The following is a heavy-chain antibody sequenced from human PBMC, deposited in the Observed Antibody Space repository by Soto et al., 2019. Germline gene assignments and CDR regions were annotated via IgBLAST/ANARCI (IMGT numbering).Heavy chain of an antibody. V-gene: IGHV4-31*03. CDR3: LRDQRTPFGLAYYGMDV. J-gene: IGHJ6*04. D-gene: IGHD3-10*01. Sequence: TLSLPCTVSAGSISSGGYYWSWIRQHPGKGLEWIGYIYYSGSTYYSPSLKSRVTISVDTSKNQFSLKLSSVTAADTAVYYCLRDQRTPFGLAYYGMDVWGEGTTVTVSS. CDR1: AGSISSGGYY. CDR2: IYYSGST.